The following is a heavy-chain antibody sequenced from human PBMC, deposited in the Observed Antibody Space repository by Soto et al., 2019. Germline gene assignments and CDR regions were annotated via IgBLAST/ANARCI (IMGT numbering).Heavy chain of an antibody. CDR2: IYYSGST. J-gene: IGHJ4*02. CDR1: GGSISSYY. CDR3: ARNYYDSSGYYYRVVDY. V-gene: IGHV4-59*01. D-gene: IGHD3-22*01. Sequence: SETLSLTCTVSGGSISSYYWSWIRQPPGKGLEWIGYIYYSGSTNYNPSLKSRATISVDTSKNQFSLKLSSVTAADTAVYYWARNYYDSSGYYYRVVDYWGQGTLVTVSS.